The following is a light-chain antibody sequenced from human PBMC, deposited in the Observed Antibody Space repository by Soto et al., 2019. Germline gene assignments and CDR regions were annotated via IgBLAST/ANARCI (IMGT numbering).Light chain of an antibody. CDR2: DVS. CDR1: QSVGNY. V-gene: IGKV3-11*01. CDR3: QQSYNTPRT. J-gene: IGKJ2*01. Sequence: EIVLTQSQATLSLSPEESATLSCRTSQSVGNYLAWYQQRPGQAPRLLMYDVSNRATGIPARFSGSGSGTDFTLTISSLQPEDLATYYCQQSYNTPRTFGQGTRLDIQ.